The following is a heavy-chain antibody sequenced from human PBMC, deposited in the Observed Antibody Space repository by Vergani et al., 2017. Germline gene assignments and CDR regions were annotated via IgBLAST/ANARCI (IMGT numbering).Heavy chain of an antibody. CDR1: GYTFTGYY. Sequence: QVQLVQSGAEVKKPGASVKVSCKASGYTFTGYYMHWVRQAPGQGLEWMGWINPNSGGTNYAQKFQGRVTMTSDTSISTAYMELSRLRSDDTAVYYCARVGYLDWLLGPTYYYYYGMDVWGQGTTVTVSS. V-gene: IGHV1-2*02. J-gene: IGHJ6*02. CDR2: INPNSGGT. D-gene: IGHD3-9*01. CDR3: ARVGYLDWLLGPTYYYYYGMDV.